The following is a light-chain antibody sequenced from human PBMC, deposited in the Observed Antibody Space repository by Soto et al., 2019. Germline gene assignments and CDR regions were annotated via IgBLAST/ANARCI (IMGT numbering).Light chain of an antibody. CDR2: DAS. V-gene: IGKV3-11*01. CDR3: QQLYTYPHT. CDR1: QSVSSY. J-gene: IGKJ2*01. Sequence: EIVLTQSPATLSLSPGERATLSCWASQSVSSYLAWYQQKPGQAPRLLIYDASNRATDVPPRFRGSGSGTDFILTISSLEPEDFAVYYCQQLYTYPHTFGLGTQLEI.